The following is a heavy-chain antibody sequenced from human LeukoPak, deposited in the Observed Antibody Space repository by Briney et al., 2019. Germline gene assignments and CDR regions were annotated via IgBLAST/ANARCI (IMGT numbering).Heavy chain of an antibody. D-gene: IGHD4-23*01. Sequence: GGSLRLSCAASGFTVSSNYGMSWVRQARGKGLEWVSAISGRGGSTYYADSVKGRFTISRDNSKNTLYLQMNSLRAEDTAVYYCAKDPATVITQDYYYYYMDVWGKGTTVTISS. CDR1: GFTVSSNYG. J-gene: IGHJ6*03. CDR2: ISGRGGST. V-gene: IGHV3-23*01. CDR3: AKDPATVITQDYYYYYMDV.